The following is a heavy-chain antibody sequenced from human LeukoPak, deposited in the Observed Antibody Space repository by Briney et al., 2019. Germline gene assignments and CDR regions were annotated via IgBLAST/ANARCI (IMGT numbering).Heavy chain of an antibody. CDR2: ISYDGSNK. D-gene: IGHD5-18*01. V-gene: IGHV3-30-3*01. CDR3: ARGTAMVYFDY. CDR1: GFTLRSYA. J-gene: IGHJ4*02. Sequence: GGALRLSCAASGFTLRSYAIHWVRQAPGKGVGGVAVISYDGSNKYYADSVKGRFTISRDNSKNTLYLQMNSLRAEDTAVYYCARGTAMVYFDYWGQGTLVTVSS.